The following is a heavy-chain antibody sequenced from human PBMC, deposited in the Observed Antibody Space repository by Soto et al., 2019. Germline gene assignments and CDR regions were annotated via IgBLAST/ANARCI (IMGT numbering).Heavy chain of an antibody. CDR1: GGSISSGGYY. J-gene: IGHJ4*02. CDR2: IYYSGST. CDR3: ARALSGRHGGNSYYFDY. D-gene: IGHD1-26*01. Sequence: QVQLQESGPGLVKPSQTLSLTCTVSGGSISSGGYYWSWIRQHPGKGLEWIGYIYYSGSTYYNPSLQSRVTISVDTSKNQFSLKLSSVTAADTAVYYCARALSGRHGGNSYYFDYWGQGTLVTVSS. V-gene: IGHV4-31*03.